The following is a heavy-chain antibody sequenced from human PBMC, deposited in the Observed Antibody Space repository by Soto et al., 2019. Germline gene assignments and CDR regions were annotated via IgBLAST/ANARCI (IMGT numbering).Heavy chain of an antibody. Sequence: ESLKIPWKGSGYSFTNYWICWVRQMPGHSLEWMGDIYPGDSVTRYRPSFQGQVTISADKSISTPYLHWSSLKASDTPMYYCARYSASDYDILTGYRLDYWGQGTLVTVSS. J-gene: IGHJ4*02. V-gene: IGHV5-51*01. CDR3: ARYSASDYDILTGYRLDY. CDR2: IYPGDSVT. D-gene: IGHD3-9*01. CDR1: GYSFTNYW.